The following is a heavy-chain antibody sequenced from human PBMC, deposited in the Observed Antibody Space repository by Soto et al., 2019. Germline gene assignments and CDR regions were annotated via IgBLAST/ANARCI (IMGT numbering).Heavy chain of an antibody. Sequence: QVQLVQSGAEVKKPGASVKVSCKASGYTFTSYGISWVRQAPGQGLEWMGWISAYNGNTNYAQKLQGRDTMTTDTSTSTAYMELRSLRSDDTAVYYCAREGDYDYVWGSYRPFRPFDYWGQGTLVTVSS. CDR3: AREGDYDYVWGSYRPFRPFDY. CDR1: GYTFTSYG. J-gene: IGHJ4*02. D-gene: IGHD3-16*02. V-gene: IGHV1-18*01. CDR2: ISAYNGNT.